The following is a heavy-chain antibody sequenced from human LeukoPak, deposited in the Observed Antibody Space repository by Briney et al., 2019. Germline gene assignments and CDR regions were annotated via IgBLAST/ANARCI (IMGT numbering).Heavy chain of an antibody. D-gene: IGHD2-15*01. Sequence: GGSLRLSCAASGFTFSDYYMSWIRQAPGKGLEWVTYISSSGSTIYYADSVKGRFTISRDNAKNSLYLQMNSLRAEDTAVYYCARDPRGYCSGGSCYSPESAFDIWGQGTMVTVSS. CDR2: ISSSGSTI. V-gene: IGHV3-11*04. CDR1: GFTFSDYY. J-gene: IGHJ3*02. CDR3: ARDPRGYCSGGSCYSPESAFDI.